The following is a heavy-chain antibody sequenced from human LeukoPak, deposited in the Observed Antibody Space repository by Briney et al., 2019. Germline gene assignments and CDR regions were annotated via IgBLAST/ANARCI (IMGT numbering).Heavy chain of an antibody. V-gene: IGHV3-21*04. CDR1: GFTFSSYS. J-gene: IGHJ4*02. CDR3: ARGVSMIAYYFDY. CDR2: ISSSSSYI. Sequence: GGSLRLSCAASGFTFSSYSMNWVRQAPGKGLEWVSSISSSSSYIYYADSVKGRFAISRDNAKNSLYLQMNSLRAEDTALYYCARGVSMIAYYFDYWGQGTLVTVSS. D-gene: IGHD3-22*01.